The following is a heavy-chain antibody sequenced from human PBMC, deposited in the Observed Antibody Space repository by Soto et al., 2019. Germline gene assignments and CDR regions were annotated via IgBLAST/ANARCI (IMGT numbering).Heavy chain of an antibody. CDR1: GFTFSSYA. D-gene: IGHD3-10*01. CDR2: ISYDGSNK. J-gene: IGHJ4*02. Sequence: QVQLVESGGGVVQPGRSLRLSCAASGFTFSSYAMHWVRQAPGKGLEWVAVISYDGSNKYYADSVKGRFTISRDNSKNTLYLQMNSLRAEDTAVYYCARDSGENYFDYWGQGTLVTVSS. CDR3: ARDSGENYFDY. V-gene: IGHV3-30-3*01.